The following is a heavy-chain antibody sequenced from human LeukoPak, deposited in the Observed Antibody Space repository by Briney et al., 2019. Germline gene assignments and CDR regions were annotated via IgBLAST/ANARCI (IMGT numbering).Heavy chain of an antibody. V-gene: IGHV3-21*01. J-gene: IGHJ5*02. Sequence: GGSLRLSCATSGFTFSDYTMNWVRQAPGKGLEWVSFISASSTSIYYADSVRGRFTIPRDNAKNSLYLHMNSLRAEDTAVYYCARDGTWGPGTLVTVSS. CDR1: GFTFSDYT. CDR2: ISASSTSI. D-gene: IGHD1-26*01. CDR3: ARDGT.